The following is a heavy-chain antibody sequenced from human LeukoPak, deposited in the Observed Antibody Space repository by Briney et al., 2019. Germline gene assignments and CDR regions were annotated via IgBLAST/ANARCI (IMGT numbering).Heavy chain of an antibody. CDR2: INPHADST. V-gene: IGHV1-46*01. CDR1: GGTFTFYY. J-gene: IGHJ4*02. Sequence: GASVKVSCKASGGTFTFYYIHWVRQAPGQGLEWMGIINPHADSTTYAQKFQGRVTMTRDMSTSTVYMELSSLRSEDTAVYFCARDGYCSGGSCHSFEYWGQGTLVTVSS. CDR3: ARDGYCSGGSCHSFEY. D-gene: IGHD2-15*01.